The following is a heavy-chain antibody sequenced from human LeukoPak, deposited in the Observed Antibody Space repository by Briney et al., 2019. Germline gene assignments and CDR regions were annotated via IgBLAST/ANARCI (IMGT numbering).Heavy chain of an antibody. CDR2: IYYSGST. Sequence: PSETLSLTCTVSGGPISSYYWSWIRQPPGKGLEWIGYIYYSGSTNYNPSLKSRVTISVDTSKNQFSLKLSSVTAADTAVYYCARLDSSGWYSYFDYWGQGTLVTVSS. CDR3: ARLDSSGWYSYFDY. V-gene: IGHV4-59*01. D-gene: IGHD6-19*01. CDR1: GGPISSYY. J-gene: IGHJ4*02.